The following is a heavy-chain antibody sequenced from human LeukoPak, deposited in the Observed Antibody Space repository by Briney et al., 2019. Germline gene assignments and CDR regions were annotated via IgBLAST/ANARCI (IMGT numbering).Heavy chain of an antibody. CDR1: EFTFSNYA. D-gene: IGHD6-19*01. V-gene: IGHV3-23*01. CDR2: ISGGGGST. Sequence: GGSLRLSCAASEFTFSNYAMNWVRQAPGKGLEWVSGISGGGGSTYYADSVKGRFTISRDNSKNTLYLQMDSLRAEDTALYYCAKPPYSNAWYAWGQGTLVTVSS. CDR3: AKPPYSNAWYA. J-gene: IGHJ5*02.